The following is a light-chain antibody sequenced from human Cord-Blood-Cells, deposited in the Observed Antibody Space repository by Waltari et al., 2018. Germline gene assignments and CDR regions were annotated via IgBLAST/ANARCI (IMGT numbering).Light chain of an antibody. CDR1: SSDVGSYNL. Sequence: QSALTQPASVSGSPGQSITISCTGTSSDVGSYNLVSWYQQHPGKAPKLMIYEGSKRPSGVSNRFSVSKSGNTASLTISGLQAEDDADDYCCSYAGSSSYVFGTGTKVTGL. CDR2: EGS. V-gene: IGLV2-23*01. CDR3: CSYAGSSSYV. J-gene: IGLJ1*01.